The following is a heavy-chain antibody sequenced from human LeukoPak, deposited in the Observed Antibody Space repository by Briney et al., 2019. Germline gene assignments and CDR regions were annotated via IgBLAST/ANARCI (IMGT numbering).Heavy chain of an antibody. J-gene: IGHJ6*03. CDR3: ARISRYYYYYYMDV. V-gene: IGHV4-59*01. CDR2: IYYSGST. D-gene: IGHD6-13*01. Sequence: PSETLSLTCTVSGGSISSYYWSWIRQPPGKGLEWIGYIYYSGSTNYNPSLKSRVTISVDTSKNQFSLKLSSVTAADTAVYYCARISRYYYYYYMDVWGKGTTVTVPS. CDR1: GGSISSYY.